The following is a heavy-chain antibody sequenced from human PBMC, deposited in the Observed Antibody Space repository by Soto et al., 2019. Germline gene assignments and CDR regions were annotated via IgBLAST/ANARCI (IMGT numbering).Heavy chain of an antibody. V-gene: IGHV3-23*01. CDR1: GFPFSNYG. CDR3: AKDYLRWAQS. D-gene: IGHD1-26*01. J-gene: IGHJ5*02. Sequence: EVQLLEPGGALGKLGGPLSFPCAAPGFPFSNYGLSWARQPQGKGLEWVSAISGSGSTFYADSVKGRFTISRDNSKNTLYLQMNSLRAEDTAVYYCAKDYLRWAQSWGQGTLVTVSS. CDR2: ISGSGST.